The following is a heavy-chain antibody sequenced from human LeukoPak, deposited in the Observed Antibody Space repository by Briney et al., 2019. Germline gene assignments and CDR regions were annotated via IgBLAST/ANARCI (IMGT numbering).Heavy chain of an antibody. J-gene: IGHJ4*02. D-gene: IGHD5-24*01. CDR1: GFTFSSYN. CDR3: ARGRDGSQSPIDD. V-gene: IGHV3-21*01. CDR2: ISSSSYI. Sequence: GGSLRLSCAASGFTFSSYNMNWVRQAPGKGLEWVSSISSSSYIYYADSVRGRFTISRDNAKNSLYLQMNSLRAEDTAVYYCARGRDGSQSPIDDWGQGTLVTVSS.